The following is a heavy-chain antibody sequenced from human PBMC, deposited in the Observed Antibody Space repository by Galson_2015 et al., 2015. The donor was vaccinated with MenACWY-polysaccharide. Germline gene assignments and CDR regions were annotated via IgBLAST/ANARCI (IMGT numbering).Heavy chain of an antibody. J-gene: IGHJ4*02. V-gene: IGHV1-2*02. CDR1: GYTFGGYH. Sequence: SVKACCKASGYTFGGYHIHWVRQAPGQGLEWTGWIHPNSGGTTFAQKFQGMVTMTRDTSVSTVYMELNSLRSDDAVVYHCVRGGYGTGSGSYWGQGTLVTVSS. CDR2: IHPNSGGT. D-gene: IGHD3-10*01. CDR3: VRGGYGTGSGSY.